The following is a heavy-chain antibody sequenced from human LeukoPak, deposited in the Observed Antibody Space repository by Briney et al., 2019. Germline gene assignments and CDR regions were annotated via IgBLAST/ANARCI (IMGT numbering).Heavy chain of an antibody. V-gene: IGHV4-34*01. CDR3: ARNAGKYYRYFQH. J-gene: IGHJ1*01. Sequence: SETLSLTCTVSGGSISSYYWSWIRQPPGKGLEWIGEINHSGSTTYNPSLKSRVNITIDTSKNQFSLTLTSVTAADTAMYYCARNAGKYYRYFQHWGQGTVVSVSS. D-gene: IGHD2/OR15-2a*01. CDR2: INHSGST. CDR1: GGSISSYY.